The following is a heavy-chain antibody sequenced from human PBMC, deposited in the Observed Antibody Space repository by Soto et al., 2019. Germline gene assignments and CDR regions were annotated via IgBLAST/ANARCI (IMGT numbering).Heavy chain of an antibody. V-gene: IGHV1-69*15. CDR3: ARIPRYSFPTSDDLDS. J-gene: IGHJ4*02. CDR2: ITPIYPTT. CDR1: GGTFYTYT. D-gene: IGHD5-18*01. Sequence: QVQLVQSGAEVRKPGSSVQVSCKASGGTFYTYTFSWVRQAPGQGREWMGSITPIYPTTNYAEKFQGRLTVTADGSTNTAYMELNSLTSEDTAVYYCARIPRYSFPTSDDLDSWGQGTLVTVSS.